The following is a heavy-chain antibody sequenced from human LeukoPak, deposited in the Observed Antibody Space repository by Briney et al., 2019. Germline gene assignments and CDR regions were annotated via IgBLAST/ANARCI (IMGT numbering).Heavy chain of an antibody. D-gene: IGHD7-27*01. CDR2: SNSDGSTT. Sequence: GGSLRLSCAASGFTFSSYWMHWVRQAPGKGLVWVSRSNSDGSTTNYADSVKGRFTISIDNARNTLLLQMNSLRGEDTAVYYCARADLGAFDVWGQGTMVTVSS. CDR3: ARADLGAFDV. CDR1: GFTFSSYW. V-gene: IGHV3-74*01. J-gene: IGHJ3*01.